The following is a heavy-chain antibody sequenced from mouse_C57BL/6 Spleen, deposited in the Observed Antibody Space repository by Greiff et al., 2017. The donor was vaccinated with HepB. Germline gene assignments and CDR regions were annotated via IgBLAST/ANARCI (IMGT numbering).Heavy chain of an antibody. CDR2: INPNNGGT. CDR1: GYTFTDYN. J-gene: IGHJ4*01. V-gene: IGHV1-18*01. CDR3: ARSPFTTVVATDAMDY. Sequence: EVKLQESGPELVKPGASVKIPCKASGYTFTDYNMDWVKQSHGKSLEWIGDINPNNGGTIYNQKFKGKATLTVDKSSSTAYMELRSLTSEDTAVYYCARSPFTTVVATDAMDYWGQGTSVTVSS. D-gene: IGHD1-1*01.